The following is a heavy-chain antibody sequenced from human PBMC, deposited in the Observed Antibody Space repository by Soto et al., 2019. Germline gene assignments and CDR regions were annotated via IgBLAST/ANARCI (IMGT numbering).Heavy chain of an antibody. J-gene: IGHJ5*02. V-gene: IGHV4-38-2*01. CDR3: ARSFGLYDFWSGYYPVGWFDP. CDR1: GYSITSGYY. D-gene: IGHD3-3*01. CDR2: IYHSGST. Sequence: PSETLSLTCAVSGYSITSGYYWGWIRQPPGKGLEWIASIYHSGSTNYNPSLKSRVTISVDTSKNQFSLKLSSVTAADTAVYYCARSFGLYDFWSGYYPVGWFDPWGQGTLVTVSS.